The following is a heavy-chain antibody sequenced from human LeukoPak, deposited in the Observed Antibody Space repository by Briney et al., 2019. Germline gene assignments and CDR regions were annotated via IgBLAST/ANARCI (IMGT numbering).Heavy chain of an antibody. CDR2: INPSGGST. CDR1: GSTFSNYY. CDR3: ARDVMRYSGNDRNPLDY. V-gene: IGHV1-46*01. D-gene: IGHD5-12*01. J-gene: IGHJ4*02. Sequence: ASVKVSCKASGSTFSNYYIHWVRQAPGQGLEWVGIINPSGGSTSYAQKLQGRVTMTSDMSTSTVYMELSSLRSEDMALYYCARDVMRYSGNDRNPLDYWGRGTLVTVSS.